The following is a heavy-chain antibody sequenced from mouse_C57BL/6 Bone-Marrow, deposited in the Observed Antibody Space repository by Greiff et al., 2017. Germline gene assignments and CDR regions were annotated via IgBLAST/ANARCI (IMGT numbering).Heavy chain of an antibody. D-gene: IGHD4-1*01. J-gene: IGHJ3*01. CDR1: GYTFTSYW. Sequence: QVQLQQPGAELVRPGSSVKLSCKASGYTFTSYWMDWVKQRPGQGLEWIGNIYPSDSETHYNQKFKDKATLTVYKSSSSAYMQLSSLTSEDSAVYYVATTGTAWFAYWGRGTLVTVSA. CDR3: ATTGTAWFAY. V-gene: IGHV1-61*01. CDR2: IYPSDSET.